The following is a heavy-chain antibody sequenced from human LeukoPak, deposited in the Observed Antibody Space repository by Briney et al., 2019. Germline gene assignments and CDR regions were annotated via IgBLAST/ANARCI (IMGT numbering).Heavy chain of an antibody. V-gene: IGHV1-18*01. CDR1: GYTFTDYG. CDR2: ISAYNGNT. Sequence: ASVKVSCKASGYTFTDYGISWVRQAPGQGLEWMGWISAYNGNTKYAQRAQGRVSMTTDASTSTAYMELRSLRSDDTAVYYCARDLYCSSTSCYEHDYWGQGTLVTVSS. D-gene: IGHD2-2*01. CDR3: ARDLYCSSTSCYEHDY. J-gene: IGHJ4*02.